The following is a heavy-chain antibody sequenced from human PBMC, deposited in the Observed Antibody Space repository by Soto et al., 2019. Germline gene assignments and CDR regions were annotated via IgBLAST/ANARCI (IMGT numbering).Heavy chain of an antibody. J-gene: IGHJ5*02. CDR2: TYYRSRFFS. CDR1: GDSVSSYSAA. V-gene: IGHV6-1*01. Sequence: SRTLSLTCAIPGDSVSSYSAAWNWIRQSPSGGLEWLGRTYYRSRFFSDYAESVKSRIINNPDTTKNQFTLKLKSVTPEDTAVYYCVRDRYSSSGWFDTWGQGTPVTVSS. CDR3: VRDRYSSSGWFDT. D-gene: IGHD3-10*01.